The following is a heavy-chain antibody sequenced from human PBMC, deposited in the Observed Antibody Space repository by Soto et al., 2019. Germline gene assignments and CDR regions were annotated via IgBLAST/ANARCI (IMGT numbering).Heavy chain of an antibody. Sequence: QVQLQESGPGLVKPSQTLSLTCTVSGGSISSGGYYWSWIRQHPGKGLEWIGYIYYSGSTYYNPSLKSRVTLLVATSKHQFSLKVSSVTAADTGVYYCARDSRLLTPGLFAPWGQGTLVTVSS. V-gene: IGHV4-31*03. CDR1: GGSISSGGYY. CDR3: ARDSRLLTPGLFAP. J-gene: IGHJ5*02. D-gene: IGHD2-15*01. CDR2: IYYSGST.